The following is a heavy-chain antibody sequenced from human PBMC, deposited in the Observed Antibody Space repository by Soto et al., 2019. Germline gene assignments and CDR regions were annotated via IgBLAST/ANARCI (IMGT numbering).Heavy chain of an antibody. CDR1: GGSISSGDYY. J-gene: IGHJ5*02. CDR3: ARERPDGSRLDP. CDR2: IYYSGST. V-gene: IGHV4-30-4*01. Sequence: QVQLQESGTGLVKPSQTLSLTCTVSGGSISSGDYYWSWIRQPPGKGLEWIGYIYYSGSTYYNPSLKCRVTISVDTSKTQFSLKLSSVTAADTAVYYCARERPDGSRLDPWGQGTLVTVSS. D-gene: IGHD6-13*01.